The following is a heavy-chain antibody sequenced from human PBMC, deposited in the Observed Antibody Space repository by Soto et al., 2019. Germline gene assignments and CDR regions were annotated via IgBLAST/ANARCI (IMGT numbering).Heavy chain of an antibody. Sequence: PGESLKISCKGSGYSFTSYWIGWVRQMPGKGLEWMGIIYPGDSDTRYSPSFQGQVTISADKSISTAYLQWSSLKASDTAMYYCARDWGSDCSGGSCYSINWFDPWGQGTLVTVSS. J-gene: IGHJ5*02. CDR2: IYPGDSDT. CDR3: ARDWGSDCSGGSCYSINWFDP. CDR1: GYSFTSYW. D-gene: IGHD2-15*01. V-gene: IGHV5-51*01.